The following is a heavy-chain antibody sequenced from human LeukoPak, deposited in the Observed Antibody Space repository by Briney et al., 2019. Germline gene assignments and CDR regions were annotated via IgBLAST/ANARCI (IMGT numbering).Heavy chain of an antibody. D-gene: IGHD6-13*01. J-gene: IGHJ3*02. V-gene: IGHV4-38-2*02. Sequence: SETLSLTCTVSGYSISRGYYWGWIRQPPGKGLEWFGSVYHSGSTYYNPSLKSRVTISVDTPKNQFSLKLTSVTAADTAVYYCARGSCWDSSSCHGALDSWGQGTMVTVSS. CDR3: ARGSCWDSSSCHGALDS. CDR1: GYSISRGYY. CDR2: VYHSGST.